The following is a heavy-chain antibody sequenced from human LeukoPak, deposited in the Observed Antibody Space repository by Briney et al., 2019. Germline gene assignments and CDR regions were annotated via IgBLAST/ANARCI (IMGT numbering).Heavy chain of an antibody. CDR3: ARDYYDNRDYYFGTLQH. Sequence: HAGGSLRLSCAASGFTFSSYGMHWVRQAPGKGLEWVAFIRYDGSNKYYADSVKGRFTISRDNSKNTVYLQMNSLRVEDTAVYYCARDYYDNRDYYFGTLQHWGQGTLVIVSS. V-gene: IGHV3-30*02. CDR2: IRYDGSNK. J-gene: IGHJ1*01. D-gene: IGHD3-22*01. CDR1: GFTFSSYG.